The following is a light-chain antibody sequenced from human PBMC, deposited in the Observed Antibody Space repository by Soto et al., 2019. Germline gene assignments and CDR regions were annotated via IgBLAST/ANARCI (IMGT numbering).Light chain of an antibody. CDR2: DVN. CDR1: SSDVGGYNY. J-gene: IGLJ1*01. CDR3: CSYTTSSTYV. V-gene: IGLV2-14*03. Sequence: QSALTQPASVSGSPGQSIAISCTGTSSDVGGYNYVSWYQQRPGKAPKLIIYDVNNRPSGVSNRFSGSKSGITASLTISGLQAEDEADYYCCSYTTSSTYVFGTGTKLTVL.